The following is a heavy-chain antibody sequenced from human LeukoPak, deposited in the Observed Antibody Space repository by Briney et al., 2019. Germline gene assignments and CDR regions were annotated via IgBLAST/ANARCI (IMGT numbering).Heavy chain of an antibody. D-gene: IGHD3-22*01. CDR1: GGSISGWY. V-gene: IGHV4-59*12. CDR3: ARVAYYYDGAGLYLNYFYGMDV. Sequence: SETLSLTCSVSGGSISGWYWSWIRQPPGKGLEWIGHIYSSGSTNYNPSLKSRVTIWEDTSKNQFTLSLTSVTAADTAVYYCARVAYYYDGAGLYLNYFYGMDVWGQGTTVTVSS. CDR2: IYSSGST. J-gene: IGHJ6*02.